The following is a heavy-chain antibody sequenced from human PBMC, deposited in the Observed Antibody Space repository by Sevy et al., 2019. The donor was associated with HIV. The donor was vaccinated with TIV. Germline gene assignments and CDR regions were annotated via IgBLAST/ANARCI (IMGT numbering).Heavy chain of an antibody. CDR1: GFTFSNFA. V-gene: IGHV3-23*01. D-gene: IGHD5-18*01. Sequence: GGSLRLSCAASGFTFSNFAMGWVRHAPGKGLDWISVISGTGDYTYYADSVKGRFTISRDNSENTLSLQMNSLRAEDMAIFYCAKKMGGGSGMAFLVDYWGQGTLVTVSS. CDR2: ISGTGDYT. CDR3: AKKMGGGSGMAFLVDY. J-gene: IGHJ4*02.